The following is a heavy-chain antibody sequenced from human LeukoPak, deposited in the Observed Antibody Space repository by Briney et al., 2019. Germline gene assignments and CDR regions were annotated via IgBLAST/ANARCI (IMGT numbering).Heavy chain of an antibody. V-gene: IGHV1-46*01. CDR2: INPSGGST. Sequence: ASVRVSCKASGYTFTSYYMHWVRQAPGQGLEWMGIINPSGGSTSYAQKFQGRVTMTRDTSTSTVYMELSSLRSEDTAVYYCARVGDSSGYSYYFDYWGQGTLVTVSS. D-gene: IGHD3-22*01. J-gene: IGHJ4*02. CDR1: GYTFTSYY. CDR3: ARVGDSSGYSYYFDY.